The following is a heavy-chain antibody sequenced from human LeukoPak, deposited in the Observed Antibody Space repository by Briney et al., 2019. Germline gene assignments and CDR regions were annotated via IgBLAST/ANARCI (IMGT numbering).Heavy chain of an antibody. Sequence: SQTLSLTCAISGDSVSSNSAAWNWIRQSPSRGLGWLGRTYYRSRWSTDYALSVEIRLTITPDTSKNQFSLQLNSVTPEDTAVYYCARDPVDRYYFDYWGQGTLVTVSS. CDR3: ARDPVDRYYFDY. CDR2: TYYRSRWST. CDR1: GDSVSSNSAA. J-gene: IGHJ4*02. D-gene: IGHD3-16*02. V-gene: IGHV6-1*01.